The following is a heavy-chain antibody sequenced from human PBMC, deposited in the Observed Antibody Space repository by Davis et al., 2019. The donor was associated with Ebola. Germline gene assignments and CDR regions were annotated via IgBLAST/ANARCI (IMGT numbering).Heavy chain of an antibody. Sequence: AASVKVSCKASGYTFTSYYIHWVRLAPGQGLEWMGIINPSGGSTSEAQKFTGRVTMTRDTSTSTVYMELSSLRSEDTSVYYCAREGIVVLVAATYGMDVWGQGTTVTVSS. CDR2: INPSGGST. V-gene: IGHV1-46*01. J-gene: IGHJ6*02. D-gene: IGHD2-15*01. CDR1: GYTFTSYY. CDR3: AREGIVVLVAATYGMDV.